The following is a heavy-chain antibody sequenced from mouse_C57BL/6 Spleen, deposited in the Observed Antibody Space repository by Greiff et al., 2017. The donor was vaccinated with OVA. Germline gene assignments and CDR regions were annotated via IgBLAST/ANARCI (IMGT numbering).Heavy chain of an antibody. CDR1: GYTFTDYY. CDR3: AGDYYASSCGFAY. J-gene: IGHJ3*01. D-gene: IGHD1-1*01. CDR2: INPNNGGT. V-gene: IGHV1-26*01. Sequence: EVQLQQSGPELVKPGASVKISCKASGYTFTDYYMNWVKQSHGKSLEWIGDINPNNGGTSYNQKFKGKATLTVDKSSSTAYMELRSLTSEDSAVDYCAGDYYASSCGFAYWGQGTLVTVSA.